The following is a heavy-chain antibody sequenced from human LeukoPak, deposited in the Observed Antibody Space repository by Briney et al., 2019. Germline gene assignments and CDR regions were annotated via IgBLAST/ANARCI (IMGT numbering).Heavy chain of an antibody. D-gene: IGHD1-1*01. V-gene: IGHV3-73*01. CDR2: IRTKADNYAS. Sequence: PGGSLRLSCAASGFTFSGSAMHWVRQASGKGLEWIGRIRTKADNYASAYAASLKGRFIISRDNSKNTVYLQMDSLRFEDAAVYYCAQDLAYIRFDNWGQGTLVTVSS. CDR1: GFTFSGSA. J-gene: IGHJ4*02. CDR3: AQDLAYIRFDN.